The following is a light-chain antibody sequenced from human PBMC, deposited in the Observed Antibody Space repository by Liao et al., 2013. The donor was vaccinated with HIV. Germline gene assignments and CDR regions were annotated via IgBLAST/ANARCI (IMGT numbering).Light chain of an antibody. CDR1: SIGRRS. Sequence: SYELTQPPSVSVAPGKTASIICGGTSIGRRSVHWYQQRPGQAPALVIYSDSDRPSGIPERFSGSNSGNTATLTISRVEAGDEADYYCQVWDNSGDHSYVFGTGTKVTVL. J-gene: IGLJ1*01. CDR2: SDS. V-gene: IGLV3-21*04. CDR3: QVWDNSGDHSYV.